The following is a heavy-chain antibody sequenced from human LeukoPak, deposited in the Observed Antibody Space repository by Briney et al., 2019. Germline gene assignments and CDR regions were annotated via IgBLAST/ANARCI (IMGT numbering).Heavy chain of an antibody. CDR2: INTNTGNP. J-gene: IGHJ5*02. CDR1: GYTFTNYT. V-gene: IGHV7-4-1*02. CDR3: ARNGPPIIAAAGGWFDP. Sequence: ASVKVSCKASGYTFTNYTMNWVRQAPGQGLEWMGWINTNTGNPTCAQGFTGRFVFSLVTSVNTAYLQISSLKTEDTAVYYCARNGPPIIAAAGGWFDPWGQGTLVTVSS. D-gene: IGHD6-13*01.